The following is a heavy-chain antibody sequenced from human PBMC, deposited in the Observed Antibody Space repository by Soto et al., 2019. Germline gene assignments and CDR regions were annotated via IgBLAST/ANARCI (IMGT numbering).Heavy chain of an antibody. D-gene: IGHD2-21*01. J-gene: IGHJ5*01. V-gene: IGHV1-8*01. CDR1: GYTFASYD. Sequence: QVQLVQSGAEVKTPGASVKVSCKASGYTFASYDINWVRQAPGQGLEWRGWMNPNSGNTGYAHKFQGRLTMTRDTALSIAHMELSRLRNEDTAVYYCARSDGYSFNWLDSWGQGTLVTVSA. CDR2: MNPNSGNT. CDR3: ARSDGYSFNWLDS.